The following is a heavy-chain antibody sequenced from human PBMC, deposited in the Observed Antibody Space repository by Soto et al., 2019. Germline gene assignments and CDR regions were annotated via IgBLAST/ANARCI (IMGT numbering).Heavy chain of an antibody. Sequence: PSDTLSLTCTVSVVSISSSSYYCGWICQPPWKGLEWIGSIYYSGSTYYNPSLKSRVTISVDTSKNQFSLKLSSVTAADTAVYYCARHGKLGYCSGGSGYPTPSRLPFQYWGEGTLVTVAS. CDR2: IYYSGST. D-gene: IGHD2-15*01. V-gene: IGHV4-39*01. CDR3: ARHGKLGYCSGGSGYPTPSRLPFQY. CDR1: VVSISSSSYY. J-gene: IGHJ4*02.